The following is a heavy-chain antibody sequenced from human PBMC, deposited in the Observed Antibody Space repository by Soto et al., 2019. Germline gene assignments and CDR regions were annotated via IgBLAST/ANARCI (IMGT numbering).Heavy chain of an antibody. Sequence: ASVKVSCKASGYTFTSYAMHWVRQAPGQRLEWMGWINAGNGNTKYSQKFQGRVTITRDTSASTAYMELSSLRSEDTAVYYCASSRPKPYCGGDCYKGYWGQGTLVTVSS. J-gene: IGHJ4*02. CDR2: INAGNGNT. CDR1: GYTFTSYA. D-gene: IGHD2-21*02. CDR3: ASSRPKPYCGGDCYKGY. V-gene: IGHV1-3*01.